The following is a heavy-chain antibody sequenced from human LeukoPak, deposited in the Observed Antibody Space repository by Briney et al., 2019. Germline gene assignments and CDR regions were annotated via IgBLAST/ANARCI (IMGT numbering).Heavy chain of an antibody. CDR3: ARVRRERRLYYYYYGMDV. Sequence: GGSLRLSCAASGFTFSDYYMSWIRQAPGKGLEWVSYISSSSSYTNYADSVKGRFTIPRDNAKNSLYLQMNSLRAEDTAVYYCARVRRERRLYYYYYGMDVWGQGTTVTVSS. CDR2: ISSSSSYT. J-gene: IGHJ6*02. V-gene: IGHV3-11*05. CDR1: GFTFSDYY. D-gene: IGHD1-26*01.